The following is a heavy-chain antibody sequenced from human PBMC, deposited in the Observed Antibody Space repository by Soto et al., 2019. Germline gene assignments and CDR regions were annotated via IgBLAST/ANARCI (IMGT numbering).Heavy chain of an antibody. CDR3: ARGRSSEKWLLPKAFDI. D-gene: IGHD3-22*01. J-gene: IGHJ3*02. Sequence: QVQLQQWGAGLLKPSETLSLTCAVYGGSFSGYYWSWIRQPPGKGLEWIGEINHSGSTNYNPSLKSRVTISVDTSKNQSSLKLSSVTAAYTAVYYCARGRSSEKWLLPKAFDIWGQGTMVTVSS. CDR2: INHSGST. V-gene: IGHV4-34*01. CDR1: GGSFSGYY.